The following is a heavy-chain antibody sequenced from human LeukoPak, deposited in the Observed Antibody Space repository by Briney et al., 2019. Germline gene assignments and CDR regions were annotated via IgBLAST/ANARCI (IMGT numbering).Heavy chain of an antibody. D-gene: IGHD4-17*01. Sequence: SGRSLRLSCAASGFTFSRYVMHWVHQAPGKGLEWVAVISYDGNNKYYTDSVKGRFTISRDNSKNTLYLQMNSLRPEDTAVYYCARDNGDYGGTFDIWGQGTKVTVSS. V-gene: IGHV3-30-3*01. CDR2: ISYDGNNK. CDR3: ARDNGDYGGTFDI. J-gene: IGHJ3*02. CDR1: GFTFSRYV.